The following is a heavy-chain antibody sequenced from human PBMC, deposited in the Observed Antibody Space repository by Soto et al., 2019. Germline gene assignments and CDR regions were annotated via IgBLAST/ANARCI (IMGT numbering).Heavy chain of an antibody. Sequence: ESLKIACLGSGFSFSRYTVGWVRQVPGKGLEWMGVIHPGDSDTRYSPSFPGQVTISADKSISTAYLQWSSLKASDTAMYYCTLSHGDSYDYYSGMDVWGQGTTVTVSS. J-gene: IGHJ6*02. CDR2: IHPGDSDT. V-gene: IGHV5-51*01. CDR3: TLSHGDSYDYYSGMDV. CDR1: GFSFSRYT. D-gene: IGHD4-17*01.